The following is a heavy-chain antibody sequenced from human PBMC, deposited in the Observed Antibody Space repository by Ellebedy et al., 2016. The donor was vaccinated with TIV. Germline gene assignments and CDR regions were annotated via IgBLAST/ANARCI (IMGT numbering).Heavy chain of an antibody. D-gene: IGHD4-11*01. CDR3: VYSNYRMSYYYYGMDV. Sequence: SETLSLTXAVYAGSFTPYYWSRIRQPPGKGLEWIGEINHSGSTNYNPSLKSRVTISVDTSKNQFSLKLSSVTAADTAVYYCVYSNYRMSYYYYGMDVWGQGTTVTVSS. J-gene: IGHJ6*02. V-gene: IGHV4-34*01. CDR2: INHSGST. CDR1: AGSFTPYY.